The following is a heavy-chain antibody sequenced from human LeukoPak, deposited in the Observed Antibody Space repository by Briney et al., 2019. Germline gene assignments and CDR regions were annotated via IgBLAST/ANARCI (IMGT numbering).Heavy chain of an antibody. Sequence: ASVKVSCKASGYTFTGYYMHWVRQAPGQGLEWMGWINPNSGGTNYAQKFQGRVTMTRNTSISTAYMELSSLRSEDTAVYYCARVQWLAPQYYFDYWGQGTLVTVSS. D-gene: IGHD6-19*01. J-gene: IGHJ4*02. CDR1: GYTFTGYY. CDR3: ARVQWLAPQYYFDY. CDR2: INPNSGGT. V-gene: IGHV1-2*02.